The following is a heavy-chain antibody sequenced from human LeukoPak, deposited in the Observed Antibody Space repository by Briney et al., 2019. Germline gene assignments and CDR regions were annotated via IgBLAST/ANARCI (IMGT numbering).Heavy chain of an antibody. J-gene: IGHJ3*02. V-gene: IGHV4-34*01. CDR3: ARSRGDLTYYYDSSGYDDAFDI. Sequence: SETLSLTCAVYGGSFSGYYWSWIRQPPGKGLEWIGEINHSGSTNYNPSLKSRVTISVDTSKNQFSLKLSSVTAADTAVYYCARSRGDLTYYYDSSGYDDAFDIWGQGTMVTVSS. CDR2: INHSGST. CDR1: GGSFSGYY. D-gene: IGHD3-22*01.